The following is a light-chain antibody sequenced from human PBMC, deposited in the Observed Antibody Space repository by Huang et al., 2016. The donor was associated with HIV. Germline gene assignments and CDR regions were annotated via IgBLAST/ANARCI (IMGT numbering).Light chain of an antibody. Sequence: DIVMTQSPLSLPVTPGESASISCNSSQSRQHSNGYMYLDWYLQKTGQSPQLLIYLGSRRASGVPDRFSGSGSDTDFTLKISRVEAEDVGTYYCMQALRSITFGQGTRLEIK. CDR2: LGS. CDR3: MQALRSIT. CDR1: QSRQHSNGYMY. J-gene: IGKJ5*01. V-gene: IGKV2-28*01.